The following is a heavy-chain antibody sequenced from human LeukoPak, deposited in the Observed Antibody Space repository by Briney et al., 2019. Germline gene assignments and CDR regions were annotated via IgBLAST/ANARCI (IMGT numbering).Heavy chain of an antibody. CDR3: ARGGYCSSTSCYTALNWFDP. CDR2: IIPIFGTA. Sequence: SVKVCCKASGGTFSSYAISWVRQAPGQGLEWMGGIIPIFGTANYAQKFQGRVTITTDESTSTAYMELSSLRSEDTAVYYCARGGYCSSTSCYTALNWFDPWGQGTLVTVSS. D-gene: IGHD2-2*02. J-gene: IGHJ5*02. V-gene: IGHV1-69*05. CDR1: GGTFSSYA.